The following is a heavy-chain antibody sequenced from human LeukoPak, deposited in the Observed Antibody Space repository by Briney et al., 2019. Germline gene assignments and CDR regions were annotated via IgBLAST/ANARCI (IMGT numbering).Heavy chain of an antibody. Sequence: GGSLRLSCAASGFTFTNAWMSWVRQAPGKGLEWVGRIKRKTDGGTTDYAAPVKGRFTISRDDSKNTLYLQMNSVKTEDTAVYYCTTVDRWELLNIDYWGQGTLVTVSS. CDR2: IKRKTDGGTT. V-gene: IGHV3-15*01. J-gene: IGHJ4*02. CDR1: GFTFTNAW. D-gene: IGHD1-26*01. CDR3: TTVDRWELLNIDY.